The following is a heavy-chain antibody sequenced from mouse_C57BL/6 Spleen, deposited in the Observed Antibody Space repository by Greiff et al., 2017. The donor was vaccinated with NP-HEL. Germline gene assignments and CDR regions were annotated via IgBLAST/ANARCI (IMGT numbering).Heavy chain of an antibody. CDR3: TRGRDGGPYGAMDY. V-gene: IGHV1-15*01. CDR2: IDPETGGT. CDR1: GYTFTDYE. D-gene: IGHD1-1*02. Sequence: VKLVESGAELVRPGASVTLSCKASGYTFTDYEMHWVKQTPVHGLEWIGAIDPETGGTAYNQKFKGKAILTADKSSSTAYMELRSLTSEDSAVYYCTRGRDGGPYGAMDYWGQGTSVTVSS. J-gene: IGHJ4*01.